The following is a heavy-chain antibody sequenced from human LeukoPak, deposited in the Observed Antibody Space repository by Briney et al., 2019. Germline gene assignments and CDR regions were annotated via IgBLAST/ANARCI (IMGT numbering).Heavy chain of an antibody. D-gene: IGHD6-13*01. CDR2: ISGSGGST. CDR3: AKDRIAAADYFDY. Sequence: GGSLRLSCAASGFTFSSYAMSWVRQASGKGLEWVSAISGSGGSTYYADSVKGRFTISRDNSKNTLYLQMNSLRAEDTALYYCAKDRIAAADYFDYWGQGTLVTVSS. V-gene: IGHV3-23*01. CDR1: GFTFSSYA. J-gene: IGHJ4*02.